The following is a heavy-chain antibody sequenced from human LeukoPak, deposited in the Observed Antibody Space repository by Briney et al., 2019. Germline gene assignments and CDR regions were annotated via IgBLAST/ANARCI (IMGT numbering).Heavy chain of an antibody. V-gene: IGHV1-2*02. CDR1: GHTFTGYY. D-gene: IGHD3-10*01. CDR2: INANSGDT. J-gene: IGHJ5*02. CDR3: ARDPGSNWFDP. Sequence: APVNVSCKASGHTFTGYYIHWVRQAPGQRLEWMRWINANSGDTNYAQKLQGMVTMTRDTSISTAYMELSSLISDVTAVYYCARDPGSNWFDPWGQGTLVTVSS.